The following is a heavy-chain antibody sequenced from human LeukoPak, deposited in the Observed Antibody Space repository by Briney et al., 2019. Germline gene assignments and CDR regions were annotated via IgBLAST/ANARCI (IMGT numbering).Heavy chain of an antibody. Sequence: GSLRLSCAASGFTFSSYAMNWVRQAPGKGLEWVSAITGSATGTYYADSVTGRFTISRDNSKNTVFLQMNSLRAEDTAIYYCAKDDSSSWNGWFDPWGQGTLVTVSS. CDR3: AKDDSSSWNGWFDP. CDR1: GFTFSSYA. V-gene: IGHV3-23*01. CDR2: ITGSATGT. J-gene: IGHJ5*02. D-gene: IGHD6-13*01.